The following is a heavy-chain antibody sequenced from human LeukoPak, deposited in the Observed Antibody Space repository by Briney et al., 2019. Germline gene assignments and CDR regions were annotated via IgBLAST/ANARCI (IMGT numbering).Heavy chain of an antibody. D-gene: IGHD1-26*01. Sequence: PSETLSLTCTVSGGSISSYCWSWIRQPPGKGLEWIGYIYYSGSTNYNPSLKSRVTISVDTSKNQFSLKLSSVTAADTAVYYCARATEPLTYFDYWGQGTRVTVSS. J-gene: IGHJ4*02. V-gene: IGHV4-59*08. CDR3: ARATEPLTYFDY. CDR2: IYYSGST. CDR1: GGSISSYC.